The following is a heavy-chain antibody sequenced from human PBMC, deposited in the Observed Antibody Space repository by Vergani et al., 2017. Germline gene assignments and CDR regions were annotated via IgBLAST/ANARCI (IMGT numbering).Heavy chain of an antibody. CDR2: IRSSGRTI. CDR3: ARAQGDTAMAYFDY. J-gene: IGHJ4*02. Sequence: QVQLVESGGDLVKPGGSLRLSCAASGFTFSDYYMSWIRQAPGKGLEWVSYIRSSGRTIYYADSVKGRFTISRDNAKNSLYLQMNSLRDEDTAVYYCARAQGDTAMAYFDYWGQGTLVTVSS. CDR1: GFTFSDYY. D-gene: IGHD5-18*01. V-gene: IGHV3-11*01.